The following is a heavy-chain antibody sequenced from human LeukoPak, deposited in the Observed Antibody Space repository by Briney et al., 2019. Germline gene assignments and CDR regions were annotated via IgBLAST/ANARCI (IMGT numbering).Heavy chain of an antibody. CDR1: GFTFSNAW. CDR2: IKSKTDGGTT. CDR3: TTEELGYCSGGSCYSLYYYYYYMDV. D-gene: IGHD2-15*01. V-gene: IGHV3-15*01. Sequence: PGGSLRLSCAASGFTFSNAWMSWVRQAPGKGLEWVGRIKSKTDGGTTDYAAPVKGRFTISRDDSKNTLYLQVNSLKTEDTAVYYCTTEELGYCSGGSCYSLYYYYYYMDVWGKGTTVTVSS. J-gene: IGHJ6*03.